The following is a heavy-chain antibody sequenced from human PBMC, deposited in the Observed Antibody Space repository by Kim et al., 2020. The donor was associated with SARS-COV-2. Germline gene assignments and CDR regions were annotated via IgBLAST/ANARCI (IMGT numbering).Heavy chain of an antibody. D-gene: IGHD1-26*01. Sequence: GGSLRLSFAASGFTFSSYAMHWVRQAPGKGLEWVAVISYDGSNKYYADSVKGRFTISRDNSKNTLYLQMNSLRAEDTAVYYCARESWELLGFDYWGQGTLVTVSS. J-gene: IGHJ4*02. CDR2: ISYDGSNK. CDR3: ARESWELLGFDY. CDR1: GFTFSSYA. V-gene: IGHV3-30-3*01.